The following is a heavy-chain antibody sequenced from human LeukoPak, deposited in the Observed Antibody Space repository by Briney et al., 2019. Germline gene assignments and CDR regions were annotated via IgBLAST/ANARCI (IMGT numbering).Heavy chain of an antibody. CDR2: IYTSGST. D-gene: IGHD5-12*01. V-gene: IGHV4-61*02. Sequence: PSETLSLTCTVSGGSISSGSYYWSWIRQPAGKGLEWIGRIYTSGSTNYNPSLKSRVTISVNTSKNQFSLKLSSVTAADTAVYYCAGYSGYDPDAFHIWGQGTMVTVSS. J-gene: IGHJ3*02. CDR1: GGSISSGSYY. CDR3: AGYSGYDPDAFHI.